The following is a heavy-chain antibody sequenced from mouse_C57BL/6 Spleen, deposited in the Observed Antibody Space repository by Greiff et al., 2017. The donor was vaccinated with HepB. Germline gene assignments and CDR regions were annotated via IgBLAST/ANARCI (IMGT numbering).Heavy chain of an antibody. V-gene: IGHV1-80*01. J-gene: IGHJ1*03. CDR1: GYAFSSYW. Sequence: QVQLQQSGAELVKPGASVKISCKASGYAFSSYWMNWVKQRPGKGLEWIGQIYPGDGDTNYNGKFKGKATLTADKSSSTAYMQLSSLTSEDSAVYFCARSEIGLRSHWYFDVWGTGTTVTVSS. D-gene: IGHD1-1*01. CDR2: IYPGDGDT. CDR3: ARSEIGLRSHWYFDV.